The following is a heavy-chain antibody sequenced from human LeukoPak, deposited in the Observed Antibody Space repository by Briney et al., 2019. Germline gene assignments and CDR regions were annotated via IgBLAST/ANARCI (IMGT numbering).Heavy chain of an antibody. Sequence: SETLSLTCAVYGGSFSGYYWSWLRQPPGKGLEWIGEINHSGSTNYNPSLKSRVTISVDTSKNQFSLKLSSVTAADTAVYYCAKGRGALYGSGSYRYYYYGMDVWGKGTTVTVSS. D-gene: IGHD3-10*01. V-gene: IGHV4-34*01. J-gene: IGHJ6*04. CDR3: AKGRGALYGSGSYRYYYYGMDV. CDR2: INHSGST. CDR1: GGSFSGYY.